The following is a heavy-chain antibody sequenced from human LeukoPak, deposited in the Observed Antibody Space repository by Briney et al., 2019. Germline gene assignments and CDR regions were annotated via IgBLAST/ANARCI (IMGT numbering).Heavy chain of an antibody. CDR3: AKSDLGGMDV. CDR2: ISGGAGGT. Sequence: PGASLTLSCTTPGFSFSTYGMSWVRQAAGKGLSWVSYISGGAGGTHYADSVKGRFTISRDNSKNTVYLQTESLRAEDTAVYYCAKSDLGGMDVWGQGTTVTVSS. V-gene: IGHV3-23*01. CDR1: GFSFSTYG. D-gene: IGHD2-21*02. J-gene: IGHJ6*02.